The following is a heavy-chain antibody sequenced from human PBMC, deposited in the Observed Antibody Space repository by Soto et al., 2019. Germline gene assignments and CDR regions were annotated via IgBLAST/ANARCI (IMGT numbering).Heavy chain of an antibody. Sequence: GGSLRLSCTASGFTFSNAWMTWVRQAPGKGLEWVAVISYDGSNKYYADSVKGRFTISRDNSKNTLYLQMNSLRAEDTAVYYCAKDDGTAMVKDYDFDYWGQGTLVTVSS. CDR2: ISYDGSNK. CDR3: AKDDGTAMVKDYDFDY. V-gene: IGHV3-30*18. D-gene: IGHD5-18*01. J-gene: IGHJ4*02. CDR1: GFTFSNAW.